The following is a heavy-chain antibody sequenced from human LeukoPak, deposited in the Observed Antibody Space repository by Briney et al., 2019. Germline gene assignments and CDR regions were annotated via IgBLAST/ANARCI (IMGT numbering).Heavy chain of an antibody. D-gene: IGHD6-19*01. Sequence: PGRSLRLSCAASGFTFDAYAMHWVRQAPGKGLEWVSGISWNSGTIGYADSVKGRFTISRDNAKNSLYLQTNSLRAEDTALYFCAVDLYSSVWYGAFDMWGQGTMVTVST. J-gene: IGHJ3*02. CDR2: ISWNSGTI. V-gene: IGHV3-9*01. CDR3: AVDLYSSVWYGAFDM. CDR1: GFTFDAYA.